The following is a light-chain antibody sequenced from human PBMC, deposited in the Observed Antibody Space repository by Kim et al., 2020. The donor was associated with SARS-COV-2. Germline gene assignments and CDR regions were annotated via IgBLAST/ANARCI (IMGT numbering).Light chain of an antibody. V-gene: IGLV2-18*02. CDR3: SSYTTTNTLI. CDR2: AVS. Sequence: GQSVTIFFTGTSSDVGPYDRVSWYQQSPGTAPKLLSLAVSSRPSGVPDRFSGSKSGNTASLTISGLQAEDEADYYCSSYTTTNTLIFGGGTQLTVL. CDR1: SSDVGPYDR. J-gene: IGLJ2*01.